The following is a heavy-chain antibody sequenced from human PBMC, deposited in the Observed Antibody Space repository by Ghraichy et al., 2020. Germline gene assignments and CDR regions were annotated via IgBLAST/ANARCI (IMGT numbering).Heavy chain of an antibody. CDR3: ARHRGYDFRSGYYYYYYYMDV. CDR2: IYYSGST. Sequence: SETLSLTCTVSGGSISSSSYYWGWIRQPPGKGLEWIGSIYYSGSTYYNPSLKSRVTISVDTSKNQFSLKLSSVTAADTAVYYCARHRGYDFRSGYYYYYYYMDVWGKGTTVTVSS. V-gene: IGHV4-39*01. D-gene: IGHD3-3*01. J-gene: IGHJ6*03. CDR1: GGSISSSSYY.